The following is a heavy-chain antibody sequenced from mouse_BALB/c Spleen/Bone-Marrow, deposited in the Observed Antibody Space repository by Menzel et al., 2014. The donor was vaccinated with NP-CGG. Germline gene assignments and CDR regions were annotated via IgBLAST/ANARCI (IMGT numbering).Heavy chain of an antibody. CDR1: GFDFSGYW. CDR2: INPDSSTI. Sequence: EVHPVESGGGLVQPGGSLKLSCAASGFDFSGYWMSWVRQAPGKGLEWIGEINPDSSTINYTPSLKDKFIISRDNAKNTLYLQMSKVRSEDTALYYCARLNYYGSLFVWGAGTTVTVSS. V-gene: IGHV4-1*02. D-gene: IGHD1-1*01. CDR3: ARLNYYGSLFV. J-gene: IGHJ1*01.